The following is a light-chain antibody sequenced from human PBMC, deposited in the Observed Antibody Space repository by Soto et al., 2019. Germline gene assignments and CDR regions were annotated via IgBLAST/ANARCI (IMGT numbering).Light chain of an antibody. CDR2: DAS. V-gene: IGKV3-11*01. J-gene: IGKJ5*01. CDR3: PQSSNWPST. Sequence: EIVMTQSSSTLSGSTGERATLSCGASQSVNSNYLAWYQQKPGQAPRPLIYDASNRATGIPARFSGSTYGTDFNLTISSLETEDSAVYYCPQSSNWPSTFGQGTRLEIK. CDR1: QSVNSNY.